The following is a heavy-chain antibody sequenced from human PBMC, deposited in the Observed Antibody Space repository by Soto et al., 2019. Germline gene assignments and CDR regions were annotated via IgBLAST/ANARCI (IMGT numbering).Heavy chain of an antibody. CDR1: GFTFSSSW. Sequence: GGSLRLSCAASGFTFSSSWMHRVRQAPGKGLVWVSRISIDGSSTNYADSVKGRFTISRDNAKNTLYLQMNSLRAEDTAVYYCARPVVYSGYDRVFFDYWGQGTLVTVSS. J-gene: IGHJ4*02. CDR2: ISIDGSST. CDR3: ARPVVYSGYDRVFFDY. V-gene: IGHV3-74*01. D-gene: IGHD5-12*01.